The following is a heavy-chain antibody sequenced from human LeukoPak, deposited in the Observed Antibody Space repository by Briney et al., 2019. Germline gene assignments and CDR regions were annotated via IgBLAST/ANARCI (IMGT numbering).Heavy chain of an antibody. D-gene: IGHD3-3*01. CDR3: ARGIWSGYYRKYYFDY. Sequence: SETLSLTCAVYGGSFSGYYWSWIRQPPGKGLEWIGEINHSGSTNYNPSLKGRVTISVDTSKNQFSLKLSSVTAADTAVYYCARGIWSGYYRKYYFDYWGQGTLVTVSS. J-gene: IGHJ4*02. CDR2: INHSGST. CDR1: GGSFSGYY. V-gene: IGHV4-34*01.